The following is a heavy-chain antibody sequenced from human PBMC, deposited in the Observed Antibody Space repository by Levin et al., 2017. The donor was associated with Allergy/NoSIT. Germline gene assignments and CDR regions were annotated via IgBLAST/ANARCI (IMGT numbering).Heavy chain of an antibody. J-gene: IGHJ5*02. CDR2: IIPILGIA. CDR3: ALVVGATTGNWFDP. V-gene: IGHV1-69*02. Sequence: KISCKASGGTFSSYTISWVRQAPGQGLEWMGRIIPILGIANYAQKFQGRVTITADKSTSTAYMELSSLRSEDTAVYYCALVVGATTGNWFDPWGQGTLVTVSS. D-gene: IGHD1-26*01. CDR1: GGTFSSYT.